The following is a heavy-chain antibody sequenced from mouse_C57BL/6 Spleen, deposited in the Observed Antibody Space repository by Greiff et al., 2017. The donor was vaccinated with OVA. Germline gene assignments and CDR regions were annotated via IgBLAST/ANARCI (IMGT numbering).Heavy chain of an antibody. Sequence: QVQLQQPGAELVRPGSSVKLSCKASGYTFTSYWMHWVKQRPIQGLEWIGNIDPSDSETHYNQKFKDKATLTVDKSSSTAYMQLSSLTSEDSAVYYCEREGYYDGAMDYWGQGTSVTVSS. CDR1: GYTFTSYW. CDR2: IDPSDSET. V-gene: IGHV1-52*01. D-gene: IGHD1-1*01. CDR3: EREGYYDGAMDY. J-gene: IGHJ4*01.